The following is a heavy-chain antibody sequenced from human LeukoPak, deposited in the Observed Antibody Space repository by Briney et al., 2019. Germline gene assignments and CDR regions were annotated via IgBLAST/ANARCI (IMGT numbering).Heavy chain of an antibody. J-gene: IGHJ5*02. D-gene: IGHD5-12*01. CDR3: ASYGYGKGWFDP. CDR1: GGSISSGDYY. CDR2: IYYSGST. V-gene: IGHV4-30-4*01. Sequence: PSETLSLTCTVSGGSISSGDYYWSWIRQPPGKGLEWIGYIYYSGSTYYNPSLKSRVTISVDRSKNQFSLKLSSVTAADTAVYYCASYGYGKGWFDPWGQGTLVTVSS.